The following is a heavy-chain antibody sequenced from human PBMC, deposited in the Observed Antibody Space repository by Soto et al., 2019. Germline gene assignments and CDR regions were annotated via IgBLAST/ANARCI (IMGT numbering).Heavy chain of an antibody. J-gene: IGHJ4*02. V-gene: IGHV4-4*02. CDR2: IYRTGST. CDR1: GGSFTSNNW. CDR3: ASRDPGTSVDY. D-gene: IGHD1-7*01. Sequence: QVQLQESGPGLVTPSGTLSLTCAVSGGSFTSNNWWTWVRQPPGQGLEWIGEIYRTGSTNYNPSLKSRVTISLDKSENQFSLKVTSLTAADTAGSYCASRDPGTSVDYWGQGTLVTVSS.